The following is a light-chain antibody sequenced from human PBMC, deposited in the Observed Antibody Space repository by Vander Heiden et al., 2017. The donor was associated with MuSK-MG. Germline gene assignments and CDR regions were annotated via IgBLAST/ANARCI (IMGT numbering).Light chain of an antibody. CDR1: QSVLYSSNNKNY. J-gene: IGKJ1*01. CDR3: QQEYGTPPT. V-gene: IGKV4-1*01. Sequence: DIVMTQSPASLAVSLGERATINCKSSQSVLYSSNNKNYLACYQQKPGRPPTLLIYWASTRESAVPARFSGSGSATDFTLTISSLQAADVAVYYCQQEYGTPPTFGQGTKVEIK. CDR2: WAS.